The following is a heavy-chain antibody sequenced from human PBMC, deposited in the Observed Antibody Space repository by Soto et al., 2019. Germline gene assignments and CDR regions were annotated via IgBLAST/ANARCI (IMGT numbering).Heavy chain of an antibody. D-gene: IGHD4-17*01. CDR3: ARPMTTVTTPYYYYYYGMDV. J-gene: IGHJ6*02. CDR1: GYSFTRYW. CDR2: IYPGDSDT. V-gene: IGHV5-51*01. Sequence: GESLKIACQGSGYSFTRYWIGWVLQMPRKGLEWMGIIYPGDSDTRYSPSFQGQVTISADKSISTAYLQWSSLKASDTAMYYCARPMTTVTTPYYYYYYGMDVWGQGTTVTVSS.